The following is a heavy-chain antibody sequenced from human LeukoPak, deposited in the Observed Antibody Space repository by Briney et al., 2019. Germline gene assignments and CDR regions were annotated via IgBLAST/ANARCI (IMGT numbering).Heavy chain of an antibody. V-gene: IGHV3-30-3*01. CDR1: GFTFSSYA. J-gene: IGHJ3*02. CDR2: ISYDGSNK. CDR3: ARDRTSSDAFDI. Sequence: QAGGSLRLSCAASGFTFSSYAMHWVRQTPGKGLEWVAVISYDGSNKYYADSVKGRFTISRDNSKNTLYLQMNSLRAGDTAVYYCARDRTSSDAFDIWGQGTMVTVSS.